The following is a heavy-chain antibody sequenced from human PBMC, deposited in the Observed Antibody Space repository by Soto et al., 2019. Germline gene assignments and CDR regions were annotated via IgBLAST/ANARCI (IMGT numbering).Heavy chain of an antibody. CDR2: MSHSGGT. Sequence: QVQLQQWGAGLLKPSETLSLTCAVYGGFVSSGSYYWSWIRQPPGKGLEWIGEMSHSGGTHFNPSFKMRVTISVDTSKNQFSPKMSSVTAAYTALYYCARVEQGTATTVVDAFDIWGPGTMVTVSS. CDR3: ARVEQGTATTVVDAFDI. V-gene: IGHV4-34*01. J-gene: IGHJ3*02. D-gene: IGHD1-1*01. CDR1: GGFVSSGSYY.